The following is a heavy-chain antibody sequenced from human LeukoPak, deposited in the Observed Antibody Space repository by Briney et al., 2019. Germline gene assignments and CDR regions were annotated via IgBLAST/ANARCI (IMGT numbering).Heavy chain of an antibody. V-gene: IGHV3-30*18. D-gene: IGHD3-10*01. Sequence: PGRSLRLSCAASGFTFSSYGMHWVRQAPGKGLEWVAVISYDGSNKYYADSVKGRFTISRDNSKNTPYLQMNSLRAEDTAVYYCAKDGLLLWFGELVLRYYFDYWGQGTLVTVSS. CDR1: GFTFSSYG. J-gene: IGHJ4*02. CDR3: AKDGLLLWFGELVLRYYFDY. CDR2: ISYDGSNK.